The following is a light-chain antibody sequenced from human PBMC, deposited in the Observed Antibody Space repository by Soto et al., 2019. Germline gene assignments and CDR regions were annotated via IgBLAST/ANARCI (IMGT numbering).Light chain of an antibody. CDR1: QTISTY. V-gene: IGKV1-39*01. Sequence: DIQMTQSPSSLSASVGDRVTITCRASQTISTYLNWYQQKPGKGPKLLIYGASSLQSGVPSRFSGSGSGTDVTLTISCLQTEDFATDFCQQSDSCPLYPFVPGTKLEI. CDR2: GAS. J-gene: IGKJ2*01. CDR3: QQSDSCPLYP.